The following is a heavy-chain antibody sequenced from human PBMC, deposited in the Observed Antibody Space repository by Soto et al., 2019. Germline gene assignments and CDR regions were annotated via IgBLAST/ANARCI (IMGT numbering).Heavy chain of an antibody. CDR3: ARGEYVLLWSGELFSRGNWFDP. V-gene: IGHV1-8*01. J-gene: IGHJ5*02. Sequence: QEQLVQSGAEVKKPGASVKVSCKASGYTFTSYDINWVRQATGQGLEWMGWMNLNSGNTGYAQKFQGRVTMNTNTTISTAYMELCSLRSEDTAVYYCARGEYVLLWSGELFSRGNWFDPWGQGTLVTVT. CDR2: MNLNSGNT. D-gene: IGHD3-10*01. CDR1: GYTFTSYD.